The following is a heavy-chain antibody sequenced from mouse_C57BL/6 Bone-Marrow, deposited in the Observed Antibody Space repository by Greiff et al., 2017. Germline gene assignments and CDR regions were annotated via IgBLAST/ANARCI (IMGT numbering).Heavy chain of an antibody. CDR1: GYTFTSYW. J-gene: IGHJ1*03. CDR2: IDPNSGGT. V-gene: IGHV1-72*01. D-gene: IGHD2-2*01. CDR3: ARWGGYESSYWYFDV. Sequence: VQLQQPGAELVKPGASVKLSCKASGYTFTSYWMHWVKQRPGRGLEWIGRIDPNSGGTKNNEKFKSKATLTVDKPSSPAYMQLGSLTSEGSAVYYCARWGGYESSYWYFDVWGTGTTVTVSS.